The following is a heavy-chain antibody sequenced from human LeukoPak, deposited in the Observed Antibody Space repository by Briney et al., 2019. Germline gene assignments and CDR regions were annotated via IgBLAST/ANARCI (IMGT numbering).Heavy chain of an antibody. V-gene: IGHV4-38-2*02. J-gene: IGHJ5*02. D-gene: IGHD3-22*01. CDR2: IYHSGST. CDR3: ARINYYDSSGWSSFDP. Sequence: SETLSLTCTVSGYSISSGYYWGWIRQPPGKGLEWIGSIYHSGSTYYNPSLKSRVTISVDTSWNQFSLKLSSVTAADTAVYYCARINYYDSSGWSSFDPWGQGTLVTVSS. CDR1: GYSISSGYY.